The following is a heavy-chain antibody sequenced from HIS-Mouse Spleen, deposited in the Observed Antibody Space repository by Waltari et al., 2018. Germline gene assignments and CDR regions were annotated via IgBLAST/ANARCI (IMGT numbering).Heavy chain of an antibody. V-gene: IGHV4-39*07. J-gene: IGHJ2*01. Sequence: QLQLQESGPGLVKPSETLSLTCTVPGASISSSRYSWGWIRQPPGKGLEWIGSIYYSGSTYYNPSLKSRVTISVDTSKNQFSLKLSSVTAADTAVYYCAREIPYSSSWYDWYFDLWGRGTLVTVSS. CDR1: GASISSSRYS. D-gene: IGHD6-13*01. CDR3: AREIPYSSSWYDWYFDL. CDR2: IYYSGST.